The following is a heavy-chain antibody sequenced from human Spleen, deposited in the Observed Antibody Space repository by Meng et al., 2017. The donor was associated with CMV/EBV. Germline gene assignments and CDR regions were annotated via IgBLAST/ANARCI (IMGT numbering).Heavy chain of an antibody. CDR1: GFSFSSYA. CDR2: ISGSGGST. J-gene: IGHJ1*01. CDR3: ATVGSSSGRFFRH. V-gene: IGHV3-23*01. Sequence: GGSLRLSCVASGFSFSSYAMDWVRRAPGKGLEWVSAISGSGGSTYYADSVKGRFTISGDTSKNTVFLQMSILRAEDTAVYYCATVGSSSGRFFRHWGQGTLVTVSS. D-gene: IGHD6-6*01.